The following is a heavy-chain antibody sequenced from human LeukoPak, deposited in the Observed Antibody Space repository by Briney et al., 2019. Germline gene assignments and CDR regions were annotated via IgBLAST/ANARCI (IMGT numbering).Heavy chain of an antibody. V-gene: IGHV1-8*01. D-gene: IGHD2-2*01. CDR1: GYTFTSYD. CDR3: ARETEQLPLDY. Sequence: ASVKVSCKASGYTFTSYDINWVRQATGQGLEWMGWMNPNGGNTGYAQKFQGRVTMTRNTSIRTVYMELSSLRSEDTAVYYCARETEQLPLDYWGQGTLVTVSS. CDR2: MNPNGGNT. J-gene: IGHJ4*02.